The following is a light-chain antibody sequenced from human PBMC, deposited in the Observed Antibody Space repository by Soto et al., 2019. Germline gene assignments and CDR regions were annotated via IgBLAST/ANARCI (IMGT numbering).Light chain of an antibody. CDR3: QQYRSYSGHT. CDR2: KAS. J-gene: IGKJ2*01. V-gene: IGKV1-5*03. CDR1: QSISNF. Sequence: DIRMTQSPSTLSASVGDRVTITCRASQSISNFVAWYQQKPGKAPKLLIFKASTLESGVPSRFSGSGYGTEFTLSISGLQPDDLATYFCQQYRSYSGHTFGQGTKLEIK.